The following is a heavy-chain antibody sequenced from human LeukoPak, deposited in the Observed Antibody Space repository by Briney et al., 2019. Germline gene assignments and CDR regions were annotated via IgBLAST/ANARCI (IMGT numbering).Heavy chain of an antibody. V-gene: IGHV3-7*02. CDR2: IKQDGSEK. J-gene: IGHJ4*02. CDR1: GFTFSSFW. Sequence: SGGSLRVSCAASGFTFSSFWMSWVRQAPGKGLEWVANIKQDGSEKYYVDSVKGRFTISRDNAKNSLYLQMNSLRDEDTAVYYCARAHGGSGYYLPLDYWGQGTLVTVSS. CDR3: ARAHGGSGYYLPLDY. D-gene: IGHD3-22*01.